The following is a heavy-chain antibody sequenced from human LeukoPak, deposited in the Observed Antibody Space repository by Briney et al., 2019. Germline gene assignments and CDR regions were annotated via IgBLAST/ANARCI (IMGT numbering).Heavy chain of an antibody. CDR2: ISSSSSTI. J-gene: IGHJ4*02. D-gene: IGHD2-2*01. CDR1: GFTFSSYS. V-gene: IGHV3-48*04. CDR3: ARAKGVVPAAHDY. Sequence: GGSLRLSCAASGFTFSSYSMNWVRQAPGKGLEWVSYISSSSSTIYYADSVKGRFTISRDNAKNSLYLQMNSLRAEDTAVYYGARAKGVVPAAHDYWGQGTLVTVSS.